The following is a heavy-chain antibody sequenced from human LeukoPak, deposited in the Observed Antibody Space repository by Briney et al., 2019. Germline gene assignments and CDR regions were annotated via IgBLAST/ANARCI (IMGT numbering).Heavy chain of an antibody. Sequence: GKSLRLSCAASGFTFSGYPIHWVRQAPGKGLEWVAVISYDGSNKYYADSVRDRSTISRDNSKDTLYLQMNSLRAEDTAVYYCAKIEVYSGTYRGFFESWGQGTLVTVSS. CDR1: GFTFSGYP. J-gene: IGHJ4*02. D-gene: IGHD1-26*01. CDR2: ISYDGSNK. CDR3: AKIEVYSGTYRGFFES. V-gene: IGHV3-30-3*02.